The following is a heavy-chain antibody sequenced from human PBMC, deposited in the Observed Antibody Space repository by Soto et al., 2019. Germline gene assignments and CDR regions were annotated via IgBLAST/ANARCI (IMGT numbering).Heavy chain of an antibody. Sequence: EVQLLESGGGLVQPGGSLRLSCAASGFTFSSYAMSWVRQAPGKGLEWVSAISGSGGSTYYADSVKGRFTISRDNAKNTLYLQMNGMRAEDTAVYYCAKAQGGSYYRYWGQGNLFTVSS. CDR3: AKAQGGSYYRY. J-gene: IGHJ1*01. CDR2: ISGSGGST. CDR1: GFTFSSYA. D-gene: IGHD1-26*01. V-gene: IGHV3-23*01.